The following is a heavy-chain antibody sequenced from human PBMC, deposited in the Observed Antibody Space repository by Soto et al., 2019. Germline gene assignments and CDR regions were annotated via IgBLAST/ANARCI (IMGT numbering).Heavy chain of an antibody. Sequence: ASVKVSCKASRYTFTGYYMHWVRQAPGQGLEWMGWINPNSGGTNYAQKFQGRVTMTRDTSISTAYMELSRLRSDDTAVYYCARDSAVLPHSYDYWGQGTLVTVSS. CDR3: ARDSAVLPHSYDY. CDR1: RYTFTGYY. V-gene: IGHV1-2*02. J-gene: IGHJ4*02. D-gene: IGHD6-19*01. CDR2: INPNSGGT.